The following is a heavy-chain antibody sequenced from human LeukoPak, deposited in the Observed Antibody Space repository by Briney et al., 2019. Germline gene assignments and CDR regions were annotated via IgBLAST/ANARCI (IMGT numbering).Heavy chain of an antibody. Sequence: SETLSLTCGVFGVSFNDYYWSWIRQSPGKGLEWIGEISHTEGTRYNPSLESRVTMSVGTSENQLSLKLIFVTAADTAVYYCARIRCGHSGSVCYNHWGLGTLVTVSS. J-gene: IGHJ4*02. CDR1: GVSFNDYY. CDR2: ISHTEGT. D-gene: IGHD3-9*01. V-gene: IGHV4-34*01. CDR3: ARIRCGHSGSVCYNH.